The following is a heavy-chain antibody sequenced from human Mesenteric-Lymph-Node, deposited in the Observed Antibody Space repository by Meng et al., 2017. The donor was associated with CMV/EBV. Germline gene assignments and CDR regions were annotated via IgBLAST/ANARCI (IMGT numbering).Heavy chain of an antibody. D-gene: IGHD5-12*01. V-gene: IGHV3-23*01. CDR2: ISGSGDKT. CDR1: GFTFNNYA. CDR3: AKGDEVATIVVPFDF. J-gene: IGHJ3*01. Sequence: GGSLRLSCEASGFTFNNYAMTWVRQAPGKGLQWVSVISGSGDKTYYGDSVKGRFTFSRDNSKNTLYPEMNSLRAEDTAIYYCAKGDEVATIVVPFDFWGQGTMVTVSS.